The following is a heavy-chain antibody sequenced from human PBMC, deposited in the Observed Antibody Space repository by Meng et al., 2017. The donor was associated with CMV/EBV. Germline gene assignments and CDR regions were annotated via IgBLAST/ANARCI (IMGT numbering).Heavy chain of an antibody. CDR2: ISSSSSYI. CDR3: ARGRVSRWLEWAPINYGMDV. Sequence: GESLKISCAASGFTFSSYSMNWVRQAPGKGLEWVSSISSSSSYIYYADSVKGRFTISRDNAKNSLYLQMNSLRAEATAVYYCARGRVSRWLEWAPINYGMDVWGQGTTVTVSS. J-gene: IGHJ6*02. CDR1: GFTFSSYS. D-gene: IGHD3-3*01. V-gene: IGHV3-21*01.